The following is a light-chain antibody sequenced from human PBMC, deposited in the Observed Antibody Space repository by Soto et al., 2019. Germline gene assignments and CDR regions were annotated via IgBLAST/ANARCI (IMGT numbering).Light chain of an antibody. V-gene: IGLV2-8*01. Sequence: QSALTQPPSASGSPGQSVADSCTGTSSDVGGHDLVSWYQQHPGKAPKLMIYEVYKRPSGVPDRFSGSKSGNTASLIVSGLQADDEADYYCSSYSTSSTLIFGGGTKLTVL. CDR2: EVY. CDR3: SSYSTSSTLI. CDR1: SSDVGGHDL. J-gene: IGLJ2*01.